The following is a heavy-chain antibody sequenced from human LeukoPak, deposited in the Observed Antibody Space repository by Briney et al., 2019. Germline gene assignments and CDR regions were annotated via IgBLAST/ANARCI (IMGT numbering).Heavy chain of an antibody. Sequence: SETLSLTCAVYGGSFSGYYWSWIRQPPGKGLEWIGEINHSGRTNYNPSLKSRVTISVDTSKNQFSLKLSSVTAADTDVYYCARGRDSSSWSLGYWGQGTLVTVSS. CDR2: INHSGRT. J-gene: IGHJ4*02. CDR1: GGSFSGYY. V-gene: IGHV4-34*01. CDR3: ARGRDSSSWSLGY. D-gene: IGHD6-13*01.